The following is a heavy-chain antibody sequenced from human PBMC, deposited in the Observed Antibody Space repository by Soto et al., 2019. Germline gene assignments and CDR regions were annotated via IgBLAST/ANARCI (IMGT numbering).Heavy chain of an antibody. V-gene: IGHV3-30*03. CDR3: AAGHRGLTGLPAVITAPGSFDP. Sequence: LRLSCAGSGFMFSSFAMTWVRQAPGKGLECVSVISYNGGNEYYADSVKGRFTISRDNSENKLYLQMNSLRPEDSGIYYCAAGHRGLTGLPAVITAPGSFDPWGQGTLVTVSS. CDR1: GFMFSSFA. J-gene: IGHJ5*02. D-gene: IGHD3-22*01. CDR2: ISYNGGNE.